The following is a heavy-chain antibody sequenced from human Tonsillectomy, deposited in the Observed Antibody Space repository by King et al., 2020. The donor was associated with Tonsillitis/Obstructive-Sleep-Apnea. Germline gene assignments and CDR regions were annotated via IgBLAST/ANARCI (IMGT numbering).Heavy chain of an antibody. V-gene: IGHV4-59*01. CDR2: IYYSGST. CDR1: GGSISSYY. D-gene: IGHD6-13*01. J-gene: IGHJ5*02. Sequence: VQLQESGPGLVKPSETLSLTCTVSGGSISSYYWSWIRQPPGKGLEWIGYIYYSGSTNYNPSLKSRVTISVDTSKNQFSLKLSSVTAADTAVYYCARAGYSSSWGVFDPWGQGTLVTVSS. CDR3: ARAGYSSSWGVFDP.